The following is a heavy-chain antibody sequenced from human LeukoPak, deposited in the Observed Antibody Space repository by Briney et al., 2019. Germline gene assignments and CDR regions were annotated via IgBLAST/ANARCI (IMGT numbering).Heavy chain of an antibody. V-gene: IGHV4-34*01. CDR3: ARDPSITGTTGAFDI. Sequence: SETLSLTCAVYGGSFSGYYWSWIRQPPGKGLEWIGEINHSGSTNYNPSLMSRVTISVDTSKNQFSLKLSSVTAADMAVYYCARDPSITGTTGAFDIWGQGTMDTVSS. D-gene: IGHD1-7*01. J-gene: IGHJ3*02. CDR1: GGSFSGYY. CDR2: INHSGST.